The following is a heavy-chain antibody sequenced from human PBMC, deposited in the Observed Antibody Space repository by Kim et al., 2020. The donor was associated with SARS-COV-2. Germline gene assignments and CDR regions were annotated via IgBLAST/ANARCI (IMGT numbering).Heavy chain of an antibody. CDR1: GYTFTGYY. J-gene: IGHJ4*02. CDR3: ARDKRYYDSSGYYGY. D-gene: IGHD3-22*01. V-gene: IGHV1-2*06. CDR2: INPNSGGT. Sequence: ASVKVSCKASGYTFTGYYMHWVRQAPGQGLEWMGRINPNSGGTNYAQKFQGRVTMTRDTSISTAYMELSRLRSDDTAVYYCARDKRYYDSSGYYGYWGQGTLVTVSS.